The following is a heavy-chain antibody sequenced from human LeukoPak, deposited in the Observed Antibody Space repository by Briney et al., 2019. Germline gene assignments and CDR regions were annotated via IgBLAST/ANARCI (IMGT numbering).Heavy chain of an antibody. V-gene: IGHV3-48*03. Sequence: GGSLRLSCAASGFTFSSYEMNWVRQAPGKGLEWVSYISSSGSTIYYADSVKGRFTISRDNAKNSLYLQMNSLRAEDTAVYYCARDRLYDAFDIWGQGTMVTVSS. CDR3: ARDRLYDAFDI. CDR1: GFTFSSYE. J-gene: IGHJ3*02. CDR2: ISSSGSTI.